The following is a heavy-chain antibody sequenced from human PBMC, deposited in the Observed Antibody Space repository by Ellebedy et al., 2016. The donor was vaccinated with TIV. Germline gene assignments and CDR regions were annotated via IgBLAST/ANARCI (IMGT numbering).Heavy chain of an antibody. CDR1: GFTFSSYG. Sequence: GESLKISCAASGFTFSSYGMHWVRQAPGKGLEWVAVIWYDGSNKYYADSVKGRFTISRDNSKNTLYLQMNSLRAEDTAVYYCARDHLGYSYGYCDYWGQGTLVTVSS. CDR2: IWYDGSNK. J-gene: IGHJ4*02. V-gene: IGHV3-33*01. CDR3: ARDHLGYSYGYCDY. D-gene: IGHD5-18*01.